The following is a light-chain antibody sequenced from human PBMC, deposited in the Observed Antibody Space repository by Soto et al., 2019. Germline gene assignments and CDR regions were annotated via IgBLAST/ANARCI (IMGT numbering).Light chain of an antibody. CDR2: GAP. V-gene: IGKV3-15*01. CDR1: QSVSSN. J-gene: IGKJ4*01. Sequence: EIVMTQSPATLSLSPGGRATLSCRASQSVSSNLAWYQEKPGQAPRLLIYGAPTRAAGIPAMFSGGGSGTEFTLTISTLQSEDFAVYYCQQYNNWRLTLGGGTKGEI. CDR3: QQYNNWRLT.